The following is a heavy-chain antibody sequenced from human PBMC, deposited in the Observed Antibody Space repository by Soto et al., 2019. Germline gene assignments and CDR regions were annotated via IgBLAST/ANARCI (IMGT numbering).Heavy chain of an antibody. CDR2: IYTGGST. D-gene: IGHD6-13*01. CDR3: AREGCSSSWYPDY. V-gene: IGHV4-4*07. Sequence: VQLQESGPGLVKPSETLSLTCSVSGGSISRYYGSWVRRPAGKGLEWIGHIYTGGSTNYSPSLTSRVTMSVDTSKNQCSLKMSSVTAADTAVYYCAREGCSSSWYPDYWGQGTLVTVSS. J-gene: IGHJ4*02. CDR1: GGSISRYY.